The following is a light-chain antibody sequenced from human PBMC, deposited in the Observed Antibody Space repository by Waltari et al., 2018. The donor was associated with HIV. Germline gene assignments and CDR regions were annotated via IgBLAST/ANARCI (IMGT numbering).Light chain of an antibody. CDR3: QQGYSAPET. Sequence: DIQLTLSPSSLSASVGDRVTINCLASQSIISYLNCYQQKPGKAPTLLIHAASSLQSGVPSRFSGSGSGTDFTLNSNSLQPEDFETYYCQQGYSAPETFGEGTKLEIK. CDR1: QSIISY. J-gene: IGKJ2*01. CDR2: AAS. V-gene: IGKV1-39*01.